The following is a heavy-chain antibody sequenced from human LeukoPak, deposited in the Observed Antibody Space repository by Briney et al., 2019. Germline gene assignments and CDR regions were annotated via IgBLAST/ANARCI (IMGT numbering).Heavy chain of an antibody. CDR2: IYYSGST. CDR3: ARHVTAAGSGWFDP. D-gene: IGHD6-13*01. V-gene: IGHV4-39*01. Sequence: SETMSLTSTVSTRSISSTSYYWGWIHQPPGKGLEWIGSIYYSGSTYYNSSLKRRVTISEDTSKNQFYLKLSAVTAADTAVYYCARHVTAAGSGWFDPWGQGTLVTVSS. J-gene: IGHJ5*02. CDR1: TRSISSTSYY.